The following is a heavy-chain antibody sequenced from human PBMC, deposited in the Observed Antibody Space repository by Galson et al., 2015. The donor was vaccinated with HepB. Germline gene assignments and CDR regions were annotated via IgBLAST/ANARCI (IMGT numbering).Heavy chain of an antibody. D-gene: IGHD1-26*01. V-gene: IGHV1-18*01. CDR3: ARDLGVGVTKYLDY. Sequence: VKVSCKASGYSFSSYGISWVRQAPGQGLEWMGWIGVYNGNRNYAQKVQGRVTMTTDTSTSTAYMELRSLRSDDTAVYYCARDLGVGVTKYLDYWGQGTLVTVSS. CDR1: GYSFSSYG. CDR2: IGVYNGNR. J-gene: IGHJ4*02.